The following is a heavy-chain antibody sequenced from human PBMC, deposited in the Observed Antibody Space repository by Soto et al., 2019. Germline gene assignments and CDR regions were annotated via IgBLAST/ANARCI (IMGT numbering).Heavy chain of an antibody. J-gene: IGHJ3*02. CDR2: IDYSVTT. D-gene: IGHD2-15*01. CDR1: GGSVSSGTYY. CDR3: ARLNVVVVAATRVNDAFDI. Sequence: SETLSLTCTVSGGSVSSGTYYWGWIRQPPGKGLEWIGSIDYSVTTYYNPSLKSRVTISVDTSKNQFSLKLSSVTAADTAVYYCARLNVVVVAATRVNDAFDIWGQGTMVTVSS. V-gene: IGHV4-39*07.